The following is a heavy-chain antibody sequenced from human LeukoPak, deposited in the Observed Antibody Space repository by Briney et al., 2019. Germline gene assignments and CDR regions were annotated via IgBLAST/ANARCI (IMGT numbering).Heavy chain of an antibody. D-gene: IGHD5-18*01. CDR2: ISDSGVRT. CDR1: GFTYSSYA. J-gene: IGHJ4*02. CDR3: ATHVDTTMPTILIGSY. Sequence: GGSLRLSCAASGFTYSSYAMSWVRQAPGKGLEWVSSISDSGVRTYYADTVKGRFTISRDNSKNTLYLQMNSLRAEDTAVYYCATHVDTTMPTILIGSYWGQGTLVTVSS. V-gene: IGHV3-23*01.